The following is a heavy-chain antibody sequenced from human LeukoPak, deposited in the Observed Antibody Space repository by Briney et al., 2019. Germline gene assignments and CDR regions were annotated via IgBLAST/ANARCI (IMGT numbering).Heavy chain of an antibody. CDR1: GGSISSGGYY. Sequence: SETLSFTCTVSGGSISSGGYYWSWIRQHPGKGLEWIGYIYYSGSTYYNPSLKSRVTISVDTSKNQFSLKLSSVTAADTAVYYCARDSGYYFDYWGQGTLVTVSS. CDR3: ARDSGYYFDY. J-gene: IGHJ4*02. CDR2: IYYSGST. D-gene: IGHD6-25*01. V-gene: IGHV4-31*03.